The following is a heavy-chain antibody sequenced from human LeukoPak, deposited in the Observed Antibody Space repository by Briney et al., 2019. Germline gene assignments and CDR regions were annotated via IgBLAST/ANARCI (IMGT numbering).Heavy chain of an antibody. J-gene: IGHJ3*02. D-gene: IGHD4-17*01. CDR2: MNPNSGNT. V-gene: IGHV1-8*03. CDR1: GYTFTSYD. Sequence: ASVKVSCKASGYTFTSYDINWVRQATGQGLEWMGWMNPNSGNTGYAQKFQGRVTITRNTSISTAYMELSSLRSEDTAVYYCAREAFTTVTSATDAFDIRGQGTMVTVS. CDR3: AREAFTTVTSATDAFDI.